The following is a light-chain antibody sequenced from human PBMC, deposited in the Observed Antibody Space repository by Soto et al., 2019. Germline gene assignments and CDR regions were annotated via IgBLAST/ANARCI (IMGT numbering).Light chain of an antibody. CDR3: QQRKYWPPLT. CDR1: QSVDIY. Sequence: EVVVTQSPVTLALSRGERATISCRTSQSVDIYVAWYQQKPGQAPRLLIYDASNRAPGIPARFSVSGSGTDFTLTISSLEPEDFAVYYCQQRKYWPPLTFGGGTKVEIK. CDR2: DAS. V-gene: IGKV3-11*01. J-gene: IGKJ4*01.